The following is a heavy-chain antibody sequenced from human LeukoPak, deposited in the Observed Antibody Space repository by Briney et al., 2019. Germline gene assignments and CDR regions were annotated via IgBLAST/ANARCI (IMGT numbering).Heavy chain of an antibody. J-gene: IGHJ5*02. Sequence: GASVKVSCQASGYRFNSYYIHWVRQAPGQGLEWMGWINPNNGGTKYAQRFQGRVTMTRDTSISIAYMEVSGLTSDDTAVYYCARGDYGDNVEGVRLDPWGQGTLVTVSS. CDR1: GYRFNSYY. V-gene: IGHV1-2*02. CDR3: ARGDYGDNVEGVRLDP. D-gene: IGHD2-21*02. CDR2: INPNNGGT.